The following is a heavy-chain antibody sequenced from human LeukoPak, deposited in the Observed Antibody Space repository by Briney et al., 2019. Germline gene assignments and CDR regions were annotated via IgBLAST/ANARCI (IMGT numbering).Heavy chain of an antibody. D-gene: IGHD5-18*01. CDR2: IKTKTDGGTT. V-gene: IGHV3-15*01. CDR3: TTGTWIQLWLADY. CDR1: GFTFSNAC. Sequence: GGSLRLSCAASGFTFSNACMSWVRQAPGKGLEWVAHIKTKTDGGTTDYAAPVKGRFTISRDDSKNTLYLQMNGLKTEDTAVYYCTTGTWIQLWLADYWGQGTLVTVSS. J-gene: IGHJ4*02.